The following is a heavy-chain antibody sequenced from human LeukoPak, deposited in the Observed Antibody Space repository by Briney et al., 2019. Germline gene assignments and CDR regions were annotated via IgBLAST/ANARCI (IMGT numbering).Heavy chain of an antibody. D-gene: IGHD6-13*01. Sequence: GGSLRLSCAASGFTFSSYAMSWVCQAPGKGLEWVSAISGSGGSTYYADSVKGRFTISRDNSKNPLYLQMNSLRAEDTAVYYCAKDMTGGTYYYYGMDVWGQGTTVTVSS. CDR2: ISGSGGST. CDR3: AKDMTGGTYYYYGMDV. CDR1: GFTFSSYA. V-gene: IGHV3-23*01. J-gene: IGHJ6*02.